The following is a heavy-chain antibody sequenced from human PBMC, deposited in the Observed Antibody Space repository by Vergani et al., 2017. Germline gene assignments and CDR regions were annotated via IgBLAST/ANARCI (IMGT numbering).Heavy chain of an antibody. CDR1: GFTFSSYA. CDR2: ISGSGGST. Sequence: EVQLLESGGGLVQPGGSLRLSCAASGFTFSSYAMSWVRQAPGKGLEWVSAISGSGGSTYYADSVKGRFTISRDNSKNTLYLQMNSLRAEDMAVYYCAKDGAYGDYVFNYWGQGTLVTVSS. J-gene: IGHJ4*02. CDR3: AKDGAYGDYVFNY. V-gene: IGHV3-23*01. D-gene: IGHD4-17*01.